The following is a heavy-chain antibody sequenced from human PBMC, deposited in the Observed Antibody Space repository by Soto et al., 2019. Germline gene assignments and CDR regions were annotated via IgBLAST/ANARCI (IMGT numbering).Heavy chain of an antibody. J-gene: IGHJ6*02. CDR3: ARGGCSSTSCYGTRYGMDV. CDR2: IIPIFGTA. V-gene: IGHV1-69*01. CDR1: GGTFSSYA. D-gene: IGHD2-2*01. Sequence: QVQLVQSGAEVKKPGSSVKVSCKASGGTFSSYAISWVRQAPGQGLEWMGGIIPIFGTANYAQKFQGRVTITAAESTSTAYMGLSSLRSEGTAVYYCARGGCSSTSCYGTRYGMDVLGQGTTVTVSS.